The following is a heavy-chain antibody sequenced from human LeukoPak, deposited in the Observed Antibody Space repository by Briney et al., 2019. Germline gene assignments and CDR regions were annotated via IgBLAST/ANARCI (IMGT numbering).Heavy chain of an antibody. V-gene: IGHV4-61*02. CDR2: IYTSGST. CDR1: GGSISSGSYY. Sequence: SETLSLTCTVSGGSISSGSYYWSWIRQPAGKGLEWIGRIYTSGSTNYNPSLKSRVTISVDTSKNQFSLKLSSVTAADTAVYYCAREGYSYGSYFDYWGQGTLVTVSS. D-gene: IGHD5-18*01. CDR3: AREGYSYGSYFDY. J-gene: IGHJ4*02.